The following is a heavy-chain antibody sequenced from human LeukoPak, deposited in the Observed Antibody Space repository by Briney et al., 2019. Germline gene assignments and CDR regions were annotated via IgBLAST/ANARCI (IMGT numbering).Heavy chain of an antibody. CDR2: IYTSGST. V-gene: IGHV4-61*02. CDR3: ARAGLLWFGESYDAFDI. Sequence: SQTLSLTCTISGGSISSGSYYWSWIRQPAGKGLGWIGRIYTSGSTNYNPSLKSRVTISVDTSKNQFSLKLSSVTAADTAVYYCARAGLLWFGESYDAFDIWGQGTMVTVSS. CDR1: GGSISSGSYY. D-gene: IGHD3-10*01. J-gene: IGHJ3*02.